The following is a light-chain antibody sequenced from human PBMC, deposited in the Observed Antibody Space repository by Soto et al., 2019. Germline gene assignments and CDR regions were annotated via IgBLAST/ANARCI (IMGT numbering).Light chain of an antibody. CDR1: QSVKNNY. J-gene: IGKJ4*01. CDR2: DAS. V-gene: IGKV3-20*01. CDR3: QQYGSTPLT. Sequence: EIVLKQSPETLSLSPGDRATLSCRASQSVKNNYLAWYQQKPGQAPRFLIYDASSRATGIPDRFSGSGSGTDFTLTISRLEPEDFALDYCQQYGSTPLTFGGGTKVDIK.